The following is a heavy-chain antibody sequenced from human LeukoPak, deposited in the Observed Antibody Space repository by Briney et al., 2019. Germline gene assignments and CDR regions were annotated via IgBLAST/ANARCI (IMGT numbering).Heavy chain of an antibody. Sequence: SETLSLTCPVSGGSISNYYWSWIRQPPGKGLEWIGYMYYSGSTNYNPSLKSRVTISVDTSKIQFSLKLSSVTAADTAVYYCASSLPLGSNNYYYTPFDYWGQGTLVTVSS. D-gene: IGHD3-3*01. CDR1: GGSISNYY. CDR2: MYYSGST. CDR3: ASSLPLGSNNYYYTPFDY. J-gene: IGHJ4*02. V-gene: IGHV4-59*01.